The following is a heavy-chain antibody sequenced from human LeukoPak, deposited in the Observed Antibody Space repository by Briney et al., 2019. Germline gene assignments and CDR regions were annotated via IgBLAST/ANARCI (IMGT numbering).Heavy chain of an antibody. V-gene: IGHV1-18*01. J-gene: IGHJ4*02. Sequence: GASVKVSCKASGYTFTSYGISWVRQAPGQGLEWMGWISAYNGNANYAQKLQGRVTMTTDTSTSTAYMELRSLRSDDTAVYYCARDLGQERRIQLWSDYWGQGTLVTVSS. CDR2: ISAYNGNA. D-gene: IGHD5-18*01. CDR1: GYTFTSYG. CDR3: ARDLGQERRIQLWSDY.